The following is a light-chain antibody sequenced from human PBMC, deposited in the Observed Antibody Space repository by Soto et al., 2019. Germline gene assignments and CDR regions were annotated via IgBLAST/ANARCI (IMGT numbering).Light chain of an antibody. CDR1: ESISYW. J-gene: IGKJ2*01. V-gene: IGKV1-5*01. Sequence: DIQLTQSPSTLTASVGDRVTIGCRASESISYWLAWYQQKPGKAPKLLIYDASSLRSGVPSRFSGSGSETEFTLTISTLQPDDFATYYCQQYDSYSKTFGQGTQLEIK. CDR3: QQYDSYSKT. CDR2: DAS.